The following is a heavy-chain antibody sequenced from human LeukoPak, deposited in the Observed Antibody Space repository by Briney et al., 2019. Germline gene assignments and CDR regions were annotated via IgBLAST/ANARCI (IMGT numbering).Heavy chain of an antibody. D-gene: IGHD2-21*02. CDR2: IIPILGIA. J-gene: IGHJ6*02. CDR1: GGTFSSYA. Sequence: SVKVSCKASGGTFSSYAISWVRQAPGQGLEWMGRIIPILGIANYAQKFQGRVTITADKSTSTAYMELSSLRSEDTAVYYCARSIVVVTAIPNLYYGMDVWGQGTTVTVSS. CDR3: ARSIVVVTAIPNLYYGMDV. V-gene: IGHV1-69*04.